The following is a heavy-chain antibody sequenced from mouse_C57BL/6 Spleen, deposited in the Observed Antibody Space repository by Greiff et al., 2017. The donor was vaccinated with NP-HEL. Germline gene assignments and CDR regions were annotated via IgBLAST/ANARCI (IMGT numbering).Heavy chain of an antibody. D-gene: IGHD1-1*01. V-gene: IGHV1-52*01. J-gene: IGHJ4*01. CDR2: IDPSDSET. CDR1: GYTFTSYW. CDR3: ARSPFYVGAMDY. Sequence: QVQLKQPGAELVRPGSSVKLSCKASGYTFTSYWMQWVKQRPIQGLEWIGNIDPSDSETHYNQKFKDKATLTVDKSSSTAYMQLSSLTSEDSAVYYCARSPFYVGAMDYWGQGTSVTVSS.